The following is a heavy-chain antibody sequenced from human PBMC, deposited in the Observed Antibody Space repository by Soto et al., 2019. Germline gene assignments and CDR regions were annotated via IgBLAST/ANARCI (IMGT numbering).Heavy chain of an antibody. D-gene: IGHD6-13*01. J-gene: IGHJ6*02. Sequence: SLRLSCAASVFTFSSYAMHWVLQAPGKGLEWVAVISYDGSNKYYADSVKGRFTISRDNSKNTLYLQMNSLRAEDTAVYYCARGRFEAAGYYYYGMDVWGQGTTVTVSS. CDR1: VFTFSSYA. CDR3: ARGRFEAAGYYYYGMDV. CDR2: ISYDGSNK. V-gene: IGHV3-30-3*01.